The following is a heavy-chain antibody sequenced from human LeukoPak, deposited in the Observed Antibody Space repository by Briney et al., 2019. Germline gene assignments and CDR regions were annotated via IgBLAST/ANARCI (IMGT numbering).Heavy chain of an antibody. CDR2: INTDGSGT. J-gene: IGHJ6*02. CDR3: ARDANFDGMDV. Sequence: GGSLRLSCAASGFTFSSYWMHWVRQAPGKGLVWISRINTDGSGTYYADSLKDRFTISRDNAKSTLYLQMNSLRADDTAVYYCARDANFDGMDVWGQGTTVTVSS. CDR1: GFTFSSYW. V-gene: IGHV3-74*01. D-gene: IGHD3-9*01.